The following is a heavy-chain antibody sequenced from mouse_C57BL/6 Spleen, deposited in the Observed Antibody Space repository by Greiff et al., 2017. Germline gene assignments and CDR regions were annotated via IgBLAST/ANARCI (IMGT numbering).Heavy chain of an antibody. V-gene: IGHV14-4*01. CDR2: IDPENGDT. Sequence: LVESGAELVRPGASVKLSCTASGFNIKDDYMHWVKQRPEQGLEWIGWIDPENGDTEYASKFQGKATITADTSSNTAYLQLSSLTSEDTAVYYCTKITTVVARGDYWGQGTSVTVSS. CDR1: GFNIKDDY. D-gene: IGHD1-1*01. CDR3: TKITTVVARGDY. J-gene: IGHJ4*01.